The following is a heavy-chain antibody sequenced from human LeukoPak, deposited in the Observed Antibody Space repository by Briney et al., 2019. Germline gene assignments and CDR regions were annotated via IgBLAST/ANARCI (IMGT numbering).Heavy chain of an antibody. J-gene: IGHJ4*02. CDR1: GGSISSGDYY. CDR2: IYYSGST. V-gene: IGHV4-30-4*01. Sequence: PSQTLSLTCSVSGGSISSGDYYWSWIRQPPGKGLEWIGYIYYSGSTYYNPSLKSRVTISVDTSKNQFSLKLSSVTAADTAVYYCARDGNLDYSGSYYGFDYWGQGTLVTVSS. CDR3: ARDGNLDYSGSYYGFDY. D-gene: IGHD1-26*01.